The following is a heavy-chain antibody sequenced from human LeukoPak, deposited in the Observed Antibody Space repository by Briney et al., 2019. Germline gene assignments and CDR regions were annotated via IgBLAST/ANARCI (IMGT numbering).Heavy chain of an antibody. CDR3: ARVKLSDTATRYDAFDI. J-gene: IGHJ3*02. V-gene: IGHV4-4*07. D-gene: IGHD5-18*01. Sequence: SETLSLTCTVSGGSISSYYWSWIRQPAGKGLEWIGRIYTSGSTNYNPSLKSRVTMSVDTSKNQFSLKLSSVTAADTAVYYCARVKLSDTATRYDAFDIWGQGTMVTVSS. CDR1: GGSISSYY. CDR2: IYTSGST.